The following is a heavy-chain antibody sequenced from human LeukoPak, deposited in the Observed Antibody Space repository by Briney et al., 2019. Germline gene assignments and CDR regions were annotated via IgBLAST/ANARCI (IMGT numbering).Heavy chain of an antibody. CDR1: GYSLTNYW. CDR2: IYPGDSDT. J-gene: IGHJ4*02. D-gene: IGHD4-17*01. V-gene: IGHV5-51*01. CDR3: ARRGDYGRPFDY. Sequence: GESLKISCQASGYSLTNYWIGWVRQMPGKGLEWMGIIYPGDSDTRYSPSFQGRVTISADKSINTAYLQWSSLKASDTAMYYCARRGDYGRPFDYWGQGTLVTVSS.